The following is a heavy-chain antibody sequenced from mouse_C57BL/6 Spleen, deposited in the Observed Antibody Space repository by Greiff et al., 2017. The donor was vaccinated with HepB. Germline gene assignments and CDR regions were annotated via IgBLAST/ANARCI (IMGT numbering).Heavy chain of an antibody. CDR2: IYPGDGDT. Sequence: QVQLQQSGPELVKPGASVKISCKASGYAFSSSWMNWVKQRPGKGLEWIGRIYPGDGDTNYNGKFKGKATLTADKSSSTAYMQLSSLTSEDSAVYFCAREGSYRFDYWGQGTTLTVSS. CDR3: AREGSYRFDY. CDR1: GYAFSSSW. J-gene: IGHJ2*01. V-gene: IGHV1-82*01.